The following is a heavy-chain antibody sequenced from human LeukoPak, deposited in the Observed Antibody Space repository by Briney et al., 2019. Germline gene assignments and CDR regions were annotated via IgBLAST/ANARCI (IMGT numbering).Heavy chain of an antibody. Sequence: PSETLPLTCTVSGGSISSSSYYWGWIRQPPGKGLEWIGSIYYSGSTYYNPSLKSRVTISVDTSKNQFSLKLSSVTAADTAVYYCARDRGYSGFFDYWGQGTLVTVSS. CDR3: ARDRGYSGFFDY. CDR2: IYYSGST. D-gene: IGHD5-12*01. CDR1: GGSISSSSYY. V-gene: IGHV4-39*07. J-gene: IGHJ4*02.